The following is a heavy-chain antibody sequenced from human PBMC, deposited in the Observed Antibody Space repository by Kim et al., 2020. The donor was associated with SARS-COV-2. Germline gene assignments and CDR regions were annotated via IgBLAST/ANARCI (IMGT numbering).Heavy chain of an antibody. D-gene: IGHD2-8*01. CDR3: ARGTNGVCFHF. V-gene: IGHV3-21*01. Sequence: IYYADSVKGRFTISRDNAKNSLYLQMNSLRAEDTAVYYCARGTNGVCFHFWGQGTLVTVSS. J-gene: IGHJ4*02. CDR2: I.